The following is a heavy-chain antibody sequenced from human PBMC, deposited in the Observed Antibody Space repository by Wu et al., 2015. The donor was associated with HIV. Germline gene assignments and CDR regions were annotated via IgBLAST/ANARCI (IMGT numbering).Heavy chain of an antibody. Sequence: QVQLVQSGAEMKKPGASVKVSCKASGYTFTNYDINWVRLAPGQGLEWMGWMKPKNGNTGYAQKFQGRVTMTRDTSINTAYMELRGLKSDDTAVYYCARNADQLGMGWFDPWGQGTLVTVSS. D-gene: IGHD3-16*01. CDR3: ARNADQLGMGWFDP. V-gene: IGHV1-8*02. CDR1: GYTFTNYD. CDR2: MKPKNGNT. J-gene: IGHJ5*02.